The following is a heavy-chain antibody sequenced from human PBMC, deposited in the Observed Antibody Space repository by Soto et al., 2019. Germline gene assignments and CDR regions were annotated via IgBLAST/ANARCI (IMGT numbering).Heavy chain of an antibody. Sequence: ASVKVSCKASGYTFSSYAMHWVRQAPGQRLEWMGWINAGYGNTKSSQKFQDRVTISRDTSASTAYMELTSLGSEDTAVYYCARDTGDGTFDFWGQGTLVTVSS. CDR1: GYTFSSYA. CDR2: INAGYGNT. CDR3: ARDTGDGTFDF. D-gene: IGHD7-27*01. V-gene: IGHV1-3*01. J-gene: IGHJ4*02.